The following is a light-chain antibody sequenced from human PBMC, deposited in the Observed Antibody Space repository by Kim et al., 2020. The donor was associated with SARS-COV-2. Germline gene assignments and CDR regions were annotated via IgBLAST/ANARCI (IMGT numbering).Light chain of an antibody. CDR2: VAS. CDR3: QQYGRAPWT. Sequence: SREEGAAPPCRAGQSGSIGYPDWYTHTAGQAPRVLTYVASSRATDIPNRGRGSVCGTDFTLTTSGLETEDSAVYYCQQYGRAPWTFGQGTQVDIK. CDR1: QSGSIGY. J-gene: IGKJ1*01. V-gene: IGKV3-20*01.